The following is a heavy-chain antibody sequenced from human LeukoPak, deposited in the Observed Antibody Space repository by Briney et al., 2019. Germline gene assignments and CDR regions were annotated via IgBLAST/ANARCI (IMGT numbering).Heavy chain of an antibody. CDR1: GGSISSYY. CDR2: IYYSGST. J-gene: IGHJ4*02. CDR3: ARSDTAMVTNY. D-gene: IGHD5-18*01. V-gene: IGHV4-59*08. Sequence: SETLSLTCTVSGGSISSYYWSWIRQPPGKGLEWIEYIYYSGSTNYNPSFKSRVTISVDTSKNQFSLKLSSVTAADTAVYYCARSDTAMVTNYWGQGTLVTVSS.